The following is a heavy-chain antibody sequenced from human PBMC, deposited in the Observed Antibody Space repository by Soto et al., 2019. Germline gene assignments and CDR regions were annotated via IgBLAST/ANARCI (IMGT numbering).Heavy chain of an antibody. J-gene: IGHJ6*02. V-gene: IGHV4-4*07. CDR1: GGSISGYY. D-gene: IGHD3-10*01. CDR3: ARVRDYGLGTNRHYYGMDV. Sequence: ASETLSLTCTVSGGSISGYYWSWIRQPAGKGLEWIGRLYTMGSTNYNPSLQSRVTMSVDTSKNEFSLKVSSVTAADTAVYFCARVRDYGLGTNRHYYGMDVWGQGTTVTVS. CDR2: LYTMGST.